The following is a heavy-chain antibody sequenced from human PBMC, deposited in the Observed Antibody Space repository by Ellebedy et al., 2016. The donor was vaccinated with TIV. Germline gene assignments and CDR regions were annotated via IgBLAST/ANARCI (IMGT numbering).Heavy chain of an antibody. CDR1: GFTFGSYG. D-gene: IGHD3-10*02. CDR2: ISYDARET. CDR3: ARVFDSYYFDY. Sequence: GGSLRLSCAASGFTFGSYGMHWVRQAPGKGLEWVAFISYDARETNYADSVRGRFTISRDKSRNSLYLQMNSLRVEDTAVYYCARVFDSYYFDYWGQGTLVTVSS. V-gene: IGHV3-30*03. J-gene: IGHJ4*02.